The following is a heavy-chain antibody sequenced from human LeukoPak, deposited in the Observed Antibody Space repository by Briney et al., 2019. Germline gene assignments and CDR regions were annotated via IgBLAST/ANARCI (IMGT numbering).Heavy chain of an antibody. CDR2: IYGGGST. D-gene: IGHD6-19*01. Sequence: GGSLRLSCAATGLSVSSNFMSWVRQAPGKWLEWVSVIYGGGSTYYADSVKGRFTISRDTPKNTLYLQMNSLRVEDTAVYYCASWPVGWYGEDSWGQGILVTVSS. J-gene: IGHJ4*02. CDR3: ASWPVGWYGEDS. V-gene: IGHV3-53*01. CDR1: GLSVSSNF.